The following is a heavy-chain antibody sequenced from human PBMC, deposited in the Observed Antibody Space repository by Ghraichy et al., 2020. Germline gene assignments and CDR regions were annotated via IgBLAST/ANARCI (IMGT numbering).Heavy chain of an antibody. CDR2: ITGDGINT. V-gene: IGHV3-23*01. D-gene: IGHD2-15*01. CDR3: AKATVASGSDAICDPLDY. CDR1: GFTFRYYA. Sequence: GGSLRLSCSASGFTFRYYAMSWVRQAPGRGLQLVSLITGDGINTYYIDSVKGRFTISRDNSQNTLYLQMSSLRAEDTALYYCAKATVASGSDAICDPLDYGGEG. J-gene: IGHJ4*02.